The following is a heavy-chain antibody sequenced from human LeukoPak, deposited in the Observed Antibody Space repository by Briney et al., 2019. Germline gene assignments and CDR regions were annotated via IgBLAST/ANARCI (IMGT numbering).Heavy chain of an antibody. V-gene: IGHV3-48*04. J-gene: IGHJ4*02. D-gene: IGHD6-6*01. CDR3: AKDREYSSSPSDY. CDR1: GFTFSSYS. Sequence: GGSLRLSCAASGFTFSSYSMNWVRRAPGKGREWVSYISSSSSTIYYADSVKGRFTISRDNAKNSLYLQMNSLRAEDTAVYYCAKDREYSSSPSDYWGQGTLVTVSS. CDR2: ISSSSSTI.